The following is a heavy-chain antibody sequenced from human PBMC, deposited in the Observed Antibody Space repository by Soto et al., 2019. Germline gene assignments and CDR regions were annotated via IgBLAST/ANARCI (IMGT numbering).Heavy chain of an antibody. D-gene: IGHD3-9*01. J-gene: IGHJ5*02. CDR3: ARDFFQVLRYTFDP. CDR1: GLTVSNNY. CDR2: IYSGSNT. Sequence: PGGSLRLSCVASGLTVSNNYMGWVRQAPGKGLEWVSIIYSGSNTKYADSVKGRFTISRDNAKNSLYLQMNSLRDEDTAVYYCARDFFQVLRYTFDPWGQGTRVTVSS. V-gene: IGHV3-66*01.